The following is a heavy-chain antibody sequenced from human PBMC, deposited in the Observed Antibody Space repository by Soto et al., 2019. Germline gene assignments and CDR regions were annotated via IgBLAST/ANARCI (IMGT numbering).Heavy chain of an antibody. V-gene: IGHV1-18*04. CDR1: GYTFTNHG. Sequence: QVELVQSGVEVKKPGASVKVSCKASGYTFTNHGLSWVRQAPGQGLEWMGWISASNGDTNYAQKFLGRVTVTTDTSTSTVYMELRSLKSEDTAVYYCARMVRGSKIGYYYYMNVCGKGTTVIVSS. CDR3: ARMVRGSKIGYYYYMNV. CDR2: ISASNGDT. J-gene: IGHJ6*03. D-gene: IGHD3-10*01.